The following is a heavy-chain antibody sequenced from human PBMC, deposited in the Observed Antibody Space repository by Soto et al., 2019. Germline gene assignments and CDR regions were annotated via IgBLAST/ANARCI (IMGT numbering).Heavy chain of an antibody. V-gene: IGHV4-4*07. Sequence: SETLSLTCTVSGCSISSYYWSWIRQPAGKGLEWIGRIYTRGSTNYNPSLKSRVTMSVDTAKNQFSLKLSSVTAADTAVYYCARVLSGIEVAGVSDYWGQGTLVTVSS. D-gene: IGHD6-19*01. CDR2: IYTRGST. CDR3: ARVLSGIEVAGVSDY. J-gene: IGHJ4*02. CDR1: GCSISSYY.